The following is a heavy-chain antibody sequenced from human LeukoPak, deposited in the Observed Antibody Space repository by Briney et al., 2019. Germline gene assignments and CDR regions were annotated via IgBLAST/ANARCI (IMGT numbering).Heavy chain of an antibody. V-gene: IGHV3-21*01. Sequence: GGSLRLSCAASGFTFSSYSMNWVRQAPGKGLEWVSSISSSSSYIYYADSVKGRFTISRDNAKNSLYLQMNSLRAEDAAVYYCARERRYGDYGDCFDYWGQGTLVTVSS. CDR1: GFTFSSYS. J-gene: IGHJ4*02. CDR3: ARERRYGDYGDCFDY. CDR2: ISSSSSYI. D-gene: IGHD4-17*01.